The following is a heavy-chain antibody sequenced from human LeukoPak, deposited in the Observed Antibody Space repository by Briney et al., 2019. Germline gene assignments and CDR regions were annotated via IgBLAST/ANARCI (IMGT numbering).Heavy chain of an antibody. Sequence: GGSLRLSCAASGFTFSTYAMHWVRQAPGKGLEWVAFISHDGYIKYYADSVKGRLSISRDNSKNTLFLQMSSLRAEDTAVYYCAKDSCSSTSCYSVFDYWGQGTLVTVSS. D-gene: IGHD2-2*01. V-gene: IGHV3-30-3*01. CDR3: AKDSCSSTSCYSVFDY. CDR1: GFTFSTYA. CDR2: ISHDGYIK. J-gene: IGHJ4*02.